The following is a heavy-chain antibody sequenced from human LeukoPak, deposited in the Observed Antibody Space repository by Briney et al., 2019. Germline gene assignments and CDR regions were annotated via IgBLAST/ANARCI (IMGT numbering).Heavy chain of an antibody. CDR2: IIPIFGTA. CDR1: GGTFISYA. J-gene: IGHJ6*02. Sequence: ASVKVSCKASGGTFISYAISWVRQAPGQGLEWMGGIIPIFGTANYAQKFQGRVTITADESTSTAYMELSSLRSEDTAVYYCARGSPDYYYYGMDVWGQGTTVTVSS. V-gene: IGHV1-69*13. CDR3: ARGSPDYYYYGMDV.